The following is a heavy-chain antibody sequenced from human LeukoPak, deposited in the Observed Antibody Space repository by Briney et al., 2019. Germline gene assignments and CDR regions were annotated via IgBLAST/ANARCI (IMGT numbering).Heavy chain of an antibody. CDR3: ARGACSGGSCYSG. CDR2: ISSSSTI. V-gene: IGHV3-48*01. D-gene: IGHD2-15*01. J-gene: IGHJ4*02. Sequence: GGSLRLSCAASGFTFSSYSMTWVRQAPGKGLEWVSYISSSSTIYYADSVKGRFTISRDNAKNSLYLQMNSLRAEDTAVYYCARGACSGGSCYSGWGQGTLVTVSS. CDR1: GFTFSSYS.